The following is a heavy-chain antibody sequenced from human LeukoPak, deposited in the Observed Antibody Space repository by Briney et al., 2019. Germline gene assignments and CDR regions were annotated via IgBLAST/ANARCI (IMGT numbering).Heavy chain of an antibody. J-gene: IGHJ5*02. CDR1: GYTFTSYG. CDR3: ARSGCSSTSCYGWFDP. CDR2: ISAYNGNT. V-gene: IGHV1-18*01. Sequence: ASVKVSCKASGYTFTSYGISRVRQAPGQGLEWMGWISAYNGNTNYAQKLQGRVTMTTDTSTSTAYMELRSLRSDDTAVYYCARSGCSSTSCYGWFDPWGQGTLVTVSS. D-gene: IGHD2-2*01.